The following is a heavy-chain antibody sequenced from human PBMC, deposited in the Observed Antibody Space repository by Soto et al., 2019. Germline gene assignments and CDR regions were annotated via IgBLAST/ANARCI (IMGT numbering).Heavy chain of an antibody. CDR1: GLTFSSHY. V-gene: IGHV3-7*01. J-gene: IGHJ4*02. CDR2: IKPAGSES. D-gene: IGHD2-8*01. Sequence: EVQLVESGGGLVQPGGSLRLSCAVSGLTFSSHYMTWVRQAPGKGLEWVASIKPAGSESYYVDSVEGRFTLSRDNAKNSLYLELNSLRADDTAVYYCATDLNGLNFWGQGTLVTVSS. CDR3: ATDLNGLNF.